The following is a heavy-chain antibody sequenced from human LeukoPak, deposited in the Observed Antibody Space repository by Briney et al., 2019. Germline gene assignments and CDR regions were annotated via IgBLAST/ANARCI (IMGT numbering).Heavy chain of an antibody. CDR3: AKGGSGWSYLDY. J-gene: IGHJ4*02. D-gene: IGHD6-19*01. CDR1: RFIFSSYA. CDR2: ISYDGSNK. V-gene: IGHV3-30-3*01. Sequence: HSGRSLRLSCAASRFIFSSYAMHWVRQAPGKGLEWVAVISYDGSNKYYADSVKGRFTISRDNSKNTLYLQMNSLRAEDTAVYYCAKGGSGWSYLDYWGQGALVTVSS.